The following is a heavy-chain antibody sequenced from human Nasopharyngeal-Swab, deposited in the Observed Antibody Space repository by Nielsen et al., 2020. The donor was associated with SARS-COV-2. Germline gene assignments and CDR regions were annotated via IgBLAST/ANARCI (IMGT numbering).Heavy chain of an antibody. V-gene: IGHV3-23*01. D-gene: IGHD2/OR15-2a*01. CDR2: ISGSDHTT. Sequence: GESLKISCAASGFTFRSYAISWVRQAPGKGLEWVSVISGSDHTTYYADSVKGRFTISRDNSKNTVNLQMNSLRAEDTAVYYCVRDRGYYTFTEWGQGTLVTVSS. CDR3: VRDRGYYTFTE. J-gene: IGHJ4*02. CDR1: GFTFRSYA.